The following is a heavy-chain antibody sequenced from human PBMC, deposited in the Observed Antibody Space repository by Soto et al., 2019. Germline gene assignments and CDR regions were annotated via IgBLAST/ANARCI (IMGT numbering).Heavy chain of an antibody. CDR1: GGTFSSYT. V-gene: IGHV1-69*04. J-gene: IGHJ6*02. CDR2: IIPILGIA. D-gene: IGHD6-13*01. CDR3: ARDADPEYSSSWYSPFMDV. Sequence: ASVKVSCKASGGTFSSYTISWVRQAPGQGLEWMGRIIPILGIANYAQKFQGRVTITADKSTSTAYMELSSLRSEDTAVYYCARDADPEYSSSWYSPFMDVWGQGTTVTVSS.